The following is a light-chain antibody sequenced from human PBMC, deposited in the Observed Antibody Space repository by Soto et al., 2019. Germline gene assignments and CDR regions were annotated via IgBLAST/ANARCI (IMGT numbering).Light chain of an antibody. CDR3: QQLNTYI. V-gene: IGKV1-9*01. CDR1: PGISTY. Sequence: DIQLTQSASFLSASVGDRVTMTCRASPGISTYLAWYQHKPGKAPKLLTFGASTLQSGVPFRFSGSGSGTDFTLKISGLQPEDFANYYCQQLNTYIFGGGTNVEIK. J-gene: IGKJ4*01. CDR2: GAS.